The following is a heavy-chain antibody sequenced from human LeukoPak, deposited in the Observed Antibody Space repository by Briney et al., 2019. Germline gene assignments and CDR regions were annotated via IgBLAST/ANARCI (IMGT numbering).Heavy chain of an antibody. CDR3: ARDGLYCSGGSCYPYYFDY. CDR1: GGSISSYY. J-gene: IGHJ4*02. V-gene: IGHV4-59*01. Sequence: SETLSLTCTVSGGSISSYYWSWIRQPPGKGLEWIGYIYYSGSTNYNPSLKSRVTISVDTSKNQFSLKLSSVTAADTAVYYCARDGLYCSGGSCYPYYFDYWGQGTLVTVSS. CDR2: IYYSGST. D-gene: IGHD2-15*01.